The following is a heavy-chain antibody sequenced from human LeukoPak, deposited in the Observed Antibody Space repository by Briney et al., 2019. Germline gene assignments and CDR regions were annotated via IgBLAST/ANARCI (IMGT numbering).Heavy chain of an antibody. CDR3: ARTTEGGYTYGYFYYYYMDV. J-gene: IGHJ6*03. Sequence: PSETLSLTCTVSGGSISSYYWSWIRQPPGKGLEWIGYIYYSGSTNYNPSLKSRVTISVDTSKNQFSLKLTSVTAADTAVYYCARTTEGGYTYGYFYYYYMDVWGKGTTVTISS. D-gene: IGHD5-18*01. V-gene: IGHV4-59*01. CDR2: IYYSGST. CDR1: GGSISSYY.